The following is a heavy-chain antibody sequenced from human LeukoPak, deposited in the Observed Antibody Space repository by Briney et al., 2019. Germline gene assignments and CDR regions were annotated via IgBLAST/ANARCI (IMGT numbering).Heavy chain of an antibody. D-gene: IGHD3-10*01. J-gene: IGHJ4*02. Sequence: QKFQGRVAMTTDTSTSTAYMELRSLRSDDTAVYYCARQVRGVTLFDYWGQGTLVTASS. V-gene: IGHV1-18*01. CDR3: ARQVRGVTLFDY.